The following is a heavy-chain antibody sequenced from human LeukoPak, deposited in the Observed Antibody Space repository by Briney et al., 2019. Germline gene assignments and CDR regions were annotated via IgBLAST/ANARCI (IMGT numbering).Heavy chain of an antibody. Sequence: GGSLRLSCAASGFTFSSYAMSWVRQAPGRGLEWVSAISGSGGITHYADSEKGRFTISRDNSKNTLYLQMNSLRAEDTAVYYCAKDRAVRGVTHFDYWGQGTLVTVSS. J-gene: IGHJ4*02. V-gene: IGHV3-23*01. D-gene: IGHD3-10*01. CDR1: GFTFSSYA. CDR3: AKDRAVRGVTHFDY. CDR2: ISGSGGIT.